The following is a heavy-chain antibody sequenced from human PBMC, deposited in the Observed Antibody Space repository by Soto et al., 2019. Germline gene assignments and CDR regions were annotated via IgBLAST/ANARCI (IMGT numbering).Heavy chain of an antibody. Sequence: QVQLVQSGAEVKKPGASVKVSCKASGYTFTSYGISWVRQAPGQGLEWMGWISAYNGNTNYAQKLQGTVTMTTDTSTGTAYMELRSLRSDDTAVYYCARWGGEIAVAGMDYYCYMDVLGKGTTVTVSS. CDR2: ISAYNGNT. CDR1: GYTFTSYG. D-gene: IGHD6-19*01. V-gene: IGHV1-18*01. J-gene: IGHJ6*03. CDR3: ARWGGEIAVAGMDYYCYMDV.